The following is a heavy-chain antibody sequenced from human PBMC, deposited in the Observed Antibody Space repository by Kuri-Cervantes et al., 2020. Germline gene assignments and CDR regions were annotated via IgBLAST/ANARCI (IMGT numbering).Heavy chain of an antibody. Sequence: SETLSLTCTVSGGSISSYNLSWIRQPPGQGLEWIGYIYYSGSTNYNPSLKSRVTISVETSKNQFSLKLSSVTAADTVVYYRARAYYYDSSGYYFDYYYMDVWGKGTTVTVSS. V-gene: IGHV4-59*12. CDR3: ARAYYYDSSGYYFDYYYMDV. CDR2: IYYSGST. J-gene: IGHJ6*03. CDR1: GGSISSYN. D-gene: IGHD3-22*01.